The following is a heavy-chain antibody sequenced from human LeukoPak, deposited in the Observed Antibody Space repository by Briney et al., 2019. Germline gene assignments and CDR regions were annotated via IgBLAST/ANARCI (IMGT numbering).Heavy chain of an antibody. V-gene: IGHV3-23*01. CDR3: AKYYYDGGAYSFDY. D-gene: IGHD3-22*01. CDR1: GFIFSSYA. J-gene: IGHJ4*02. Sequence: GRSLRLSCAASGFIFSSYAMTWVRQAAGKGPEWVSAITGSGGGTYYADSVKGRFTISRDNSKNTLYLQMNSLRAEDTAVYYCAKYYYDGGAYSFDYWGQGTLVTVSS. CDR2: ITGSGGGT.